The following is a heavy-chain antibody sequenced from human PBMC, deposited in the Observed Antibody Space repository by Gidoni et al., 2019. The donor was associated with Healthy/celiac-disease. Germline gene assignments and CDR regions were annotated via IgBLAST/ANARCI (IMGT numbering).Heavy chain of an antibody. CDR3: AKETLYDFWSGYAYGMDV. Sequence: VQLLESGGGLVQPGGSLRLSCAASGFTFSSYALSWVRQAPGKGLEWVSAISGSGGSTYYADSVKGRFTISRDNSKNTLYLQMNSLRAEDTAVYYCAKETLYDFWSGYAYGMDVWGQGTTVTVSS. D-gene: IGHD3-3*01. J-gene: IGHJ6*02. V-gene: IGHV3-23*01. CDR1: GFTFSSYA. CDR2: ISGSGGST.